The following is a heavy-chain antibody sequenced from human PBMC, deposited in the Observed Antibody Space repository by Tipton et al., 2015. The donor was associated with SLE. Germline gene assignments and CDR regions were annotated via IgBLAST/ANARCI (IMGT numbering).Heavy chain of an antibody. Sequence: TLSLTCTVSGGSISSHYWSWIRQPPGKGLEWIGYIYYSGSTNYNPSLKSRVTISVDTSKNQFSLKLSSVTAADTAVYYCARDLLLYNPYSSGGNWFDPWGQGTLVTVSS. V-gene: IGHV4-59*11. CDR3: ARDLLLYNPYSSGGNWFDP. CDR1: GGSISSHY. J-gene: IGHJ5*02. D-gene: IGHD6-19*01. CDR2: IYYSGST.